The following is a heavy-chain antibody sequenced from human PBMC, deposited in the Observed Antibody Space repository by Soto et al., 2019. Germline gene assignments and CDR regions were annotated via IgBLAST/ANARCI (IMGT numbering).Heavy chain of an antibody. D-gene: IGHD1-1*01. J-gene: IGHJ4*02. CDR2: INHSGST. CDR3: ARWPQLEPRLDY. Sequence: SSETLSLTCAVYGGSFSGYYWTWIRQPPGTGLEWIGEINHSGSTNYNPSLKSRVTISVDTSKNQFSLKLSSVTAADTAVYYCARWPQLEPRLDYWGQGTLVTVSS. V-gene: IGHV4-34*09. CDR1: GGSFSGYY.